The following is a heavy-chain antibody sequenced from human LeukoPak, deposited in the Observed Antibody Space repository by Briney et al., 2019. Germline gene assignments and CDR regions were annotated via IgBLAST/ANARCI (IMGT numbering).Heavy chain of an antibody. CDR2: INQGGSEK. D-gene: IGHD2-21*02. J-gene: IGHJ4*02. V-gene: IGHV3-7*01. Sequence: TGGSLRLSCAPSGFTFSTYWMGWVRQAPGKGLGWLANINQGGSEKYYVDSVKGRFTISRDNAKNSLFLQMNSLRAEDTAVYYCARDVGDLWGQGTLVTVSS. CDR3: ARDVGDL. CDR1: GFTFSTYW.